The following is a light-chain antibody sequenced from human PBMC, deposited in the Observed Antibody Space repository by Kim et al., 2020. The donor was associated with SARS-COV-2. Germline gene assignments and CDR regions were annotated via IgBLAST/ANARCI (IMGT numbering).Light chain of an antibody. CDR2: YDS. CDR1: NIGSKS. Sequence: SYELTQPPSVSVAPGKTARITCGGNNIGSKSVHWYQQKPGQAPVLVIYYDSDRPSGIPERFSGSNSGNTATLTISRVEAGDEDDYYCQVWDRSSDHWVF. V-gene: IGLV3-21*04. CDR3: QVWDRSSDHWV. J-gene: IGLJ1*01.